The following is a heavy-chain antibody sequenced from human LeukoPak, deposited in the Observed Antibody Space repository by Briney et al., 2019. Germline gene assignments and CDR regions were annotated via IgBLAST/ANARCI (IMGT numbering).Heavy chain of an antibody. CDR2: IYYSGST. D-gene: IGHD4-17*01. Sequence: SETLSLTCTVSGGSISSYYWSWIRQPPGKGLEWIGYIYYSGSTNYNPSLKSRVTISVDTSKNQFSLKLSSVTAADTAVYYCASPEGGYGDPDAFDIWGQGTMVTVSS. CDR1: GGSISSYY. V-gene: IGHV4-59*01. CDR3: ASPEGGYGDPDAFDI. J-gene: IGHJ3*02.